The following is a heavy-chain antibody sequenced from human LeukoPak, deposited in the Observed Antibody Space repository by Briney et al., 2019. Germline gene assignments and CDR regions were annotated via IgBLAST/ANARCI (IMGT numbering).Heavy chain of an antibody. Sequence: MASETLSLTCTVSGGSISSSSYYWSWIRQPPGKGLEWIGSIYYSGSTYYNPSLKSRVTISVDTSKNQFSLKLSSVTAADTAVYYCARGSAGRWLQLPFDYWGQGTLVTVSS. CDR1: GGSISSSSYY. J-gene: IGHJ4*02. CDR3: ARGSAGRWLQLPFDY. V-gene: IGHV4-39*07. CDR2: IYYSGST. D-gene: IGHD5-24*01.